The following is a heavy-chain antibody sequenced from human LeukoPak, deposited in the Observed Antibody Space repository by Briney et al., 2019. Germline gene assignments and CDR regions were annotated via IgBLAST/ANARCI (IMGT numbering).Heavy chain of an antibody. J-gene: IGHJ4*02. CDR2: ISSSVSTI. D-gene: IGHD3-22*01. CDR1: GFTFSDYY. Sequence: PGGSLRLSCAASGFTFSDYYMSWIRQAPGKGLEWVSYISSSVSTIYYADSVKGRFTISRDNAKNSLYLQMNSLRAEDTAVYYCARTIIDSSGYLDYWGQGTLVTVSS. CDR3: ARTIIDSSGYLDY. V-gene: IGHV3-11*01.